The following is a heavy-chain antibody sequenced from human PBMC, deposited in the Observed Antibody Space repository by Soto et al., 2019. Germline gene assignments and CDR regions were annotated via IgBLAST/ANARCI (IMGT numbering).Heavy chain of an antibody. Sequence: QVQLVQSGAEVKQPGASVKVSCKASGYTFTRSGISWVRQAPGQGPEWMGWISSYNGDTNYAQTFQGRVTMTTDTYTSTAYMELRSLRSDDTAVYYCAREGVAPYYYYGMDVWGQGTPVTVSS. CDR3: AREGVAPYYYYGMDV. CDR1: GYTFTRSG. V-gene: IGHV1-18*01. CDR2: ISSYNGDT. J-gene: IGHJ6*02. D-gene: IGHD5-12*01.